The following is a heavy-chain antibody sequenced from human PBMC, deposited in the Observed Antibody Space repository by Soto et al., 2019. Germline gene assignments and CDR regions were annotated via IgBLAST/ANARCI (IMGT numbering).Heavy chain of an antibody. CDR3: ARGGQECSSTGCSYNYDGMDV. V-gene: IGHV1-18*01. D-gene: IGHD2-2*01. J-gene: IGHJ6*02. CDR1: GYTFAYYG. CDR2: ISAYNGNT. Sequence: ASVKVSCKASGYTFAYYGIGWVRQDPGQGLEWMGWISAYNGNTHHAQNLQGRVTLTTDTSTSTAYMELRSLRSDDTAVYYCARGGQECSSTGCSYNYDGMDVWGQGTTVTVSS.